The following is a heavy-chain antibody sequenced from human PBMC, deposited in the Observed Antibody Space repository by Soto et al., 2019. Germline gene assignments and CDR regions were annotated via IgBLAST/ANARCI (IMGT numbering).Heavy chain of an antibody. CDR3: VRSVLHQWQGRGYYGADC. D-gene: IGHD6-25*01. CDR2: IYWNDNE. J-gene: IGHJ4*02. Sequence: QITLKESGPTLVKHTQTLTLTCSFSGFSLTTTDMGVGWIRQPPGKALEWLARIYWNDNEHYSPSLQSRLTSTKESSKNQVVLTMTYLDPVDAATYYCVRSVLHQWQGRGYYGADCWGQGTLVTVSS. CDR1: GFSLTTTDMG. V-gene: IGHV2-5*01.